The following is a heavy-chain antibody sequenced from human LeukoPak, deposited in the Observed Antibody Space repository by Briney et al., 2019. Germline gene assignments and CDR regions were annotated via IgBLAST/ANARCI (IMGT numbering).Heavy chain of an antibody. V-gene: IGHV4-59*11. CDR3: ARGYSNSGSYVGWFDP. J-gene: IGHJ5*02. CDR2: IYYSGST. CDR1: GGSISSHY. Sequence: SETLSLTCTVSGGSISSHYWSWIRQPPGKGLEWIGYIYYSGSTNYNPSLKSRVTMSVDTSKNQFSLKLSSVTAADTAVYYCARGYSNSGSYVGWFDPWGQGTLVTVSS. D-gene: IGHD1-26*01.